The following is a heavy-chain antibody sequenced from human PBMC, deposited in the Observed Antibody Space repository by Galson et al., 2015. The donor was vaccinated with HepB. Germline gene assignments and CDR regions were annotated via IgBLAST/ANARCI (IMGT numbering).Heavy chain of an antibody. D-gene: IGHD3-3*01. V-gene: IGHV3-30-3*01. Sequence: SLRLSCAASGFTFSSYAMHWVRQAPGKGLEWVAVISYDGSNKYYADSVKGRFTISRDNSKNTLYLQMNSLRAEDTAVYYCARGRQTPRFLEWLFHDWGQGTLVTVSS. J-gene: IGHJ4*02. CDR3: ARGRQTPRFLEWLFHD. CDR1: GFTFSSYA. CDR2: ISYDGSNK.